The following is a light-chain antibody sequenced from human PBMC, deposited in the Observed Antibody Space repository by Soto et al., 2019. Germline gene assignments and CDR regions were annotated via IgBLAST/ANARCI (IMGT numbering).Light chain of an antibody. CDR2: GAS. CDR3: QHYGGSPRT. CDR1: QSVAGSY. Sequence: EIVLTQSPGTLSLSPGERATLSCRASQSVAGSYLAWYQQKPGQAPRLLIYGASSRATGIPDRFSGSGSGADFTLTIRRLEPEDFAVYYCQHYGGSPRTFGQGTKVEIK. V-gene: IGKV3-20*01. J-gene: IGKJ1*01.